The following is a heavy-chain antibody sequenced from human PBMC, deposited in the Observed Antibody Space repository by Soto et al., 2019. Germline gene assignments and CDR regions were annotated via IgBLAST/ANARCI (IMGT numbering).Heavy chain of an antibody. CDR1: GCSIISSSNH. D-gene: IGHD2-2*01. J-gene: IGHJ4*02. Sequence: SETLSLTCTVSGCSIISSSNHWGWIRQPPGKGLEWIGNIYYSENTYYNPSLKSRVTISVDTSKNQFSLKLSSVTAADTAVYYCARQGAPRNIVVVPAAIDYWGQGTLVTVSS. CDR3: ARQGAPRNIVVVPAAIDY. CDR2: IYYSENT. V-gene: IGHV4-39*01.